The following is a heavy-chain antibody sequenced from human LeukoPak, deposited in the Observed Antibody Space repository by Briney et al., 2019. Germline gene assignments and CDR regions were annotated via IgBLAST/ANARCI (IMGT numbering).Heavy chain of an antibody. CDR2: IYPGNSDT. CDR1: GYSLISYW. Sequence: PGESLKISCKGSGYSLISYWIGWVRQMPGKGLEWMGIIYPGNSDTRYSPSFQGQVTISADRSISTAYLQWSGLKASDTAMYYCARGPDVAVAGASDYWGQGTLVTVSS. CDR3: ARGPDVAVAGASDY. V-gene: IGHV5-51*01. D-gene: IGHD6-19*01. J-gene: IGHJ4*02.